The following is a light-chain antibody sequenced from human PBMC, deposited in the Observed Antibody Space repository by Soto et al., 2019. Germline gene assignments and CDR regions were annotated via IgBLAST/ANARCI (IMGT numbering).Light chain of an antibody. CDR1: QSVSSNF. CDR2: GAS. CDR3: QQYGSSRAIT. V-gene: IGKV3-20*01. Sequence: DIVLTQSPGTLSLSPGERAILSCRASQSVSSNFLAWYQQKPGQAPRLLIYGASSRATGIPDRFSGSGSGTDFTLTISRLEPEDFAVYYCQQYGSSRAITFGQGTRLEIK. J-gene: IGKJ5*01.